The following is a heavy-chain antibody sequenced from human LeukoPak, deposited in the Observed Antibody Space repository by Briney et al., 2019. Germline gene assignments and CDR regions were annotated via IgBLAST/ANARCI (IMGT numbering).Heavy chain of an antibody. CDR2: IYPGDSDT. CDR1: GYSFTNYW. D-gene: IGHD3-10*01. J-gene: IGHJ5*02. V-gene: IGHV5-51*01. CDR3: ARSYYYGSGSYIRFDP. Sequence: GESLKISCKGSGYSFTNYWIGWVRQMPGKGLEWMGIIYPGDSDTRYNPSFQGQVTISADKSISTAYLQWSSLKASDTAMYYCARSYYYGSGSYIRFDPWGQGTLVTVSS.